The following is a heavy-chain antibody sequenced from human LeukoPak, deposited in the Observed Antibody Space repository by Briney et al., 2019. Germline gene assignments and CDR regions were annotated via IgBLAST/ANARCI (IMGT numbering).Heavy chain of an antibody. CDR3: ARALGYSWFDP. J-gene: IGHJ5*02. CDR2: ISYDGSNK. D-gene: IGHD2-15*01. V-gene: IGHV3-30*04. Sequence: GGSLRLSCAASGFTFSSYAMHWVRQAPGKGLEWVAVISYDGSNKYYADSVKGRFTISRDNSKNTLYLQMGSLRAEDMAVYYCARALGYSWFDPWGQGTLVTVSS. CDR1: GFTFSSYA.